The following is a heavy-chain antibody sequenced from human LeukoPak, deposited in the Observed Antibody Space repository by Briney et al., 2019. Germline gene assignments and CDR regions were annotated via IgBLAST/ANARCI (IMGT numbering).Heavy chain of an antibody. J-gene: IGHJ5*02. CDR1: GFTFSSYG. V-gene: IGHV3-23*01. CDR3: AKDLESVPAARREPNWFDP. D-gene: IGHD2-2*01. CDR2: ISGSGGST. Sequence: GGSLRLSCAASGFTFSSYGMSWVRQAPGKGLEWVSAISGSGGSTYYADSVKGRFTISRDNSKNTLYLQMNSLRAEDTAVYYCAKDLESVPAARREPNWFDPWGQGTLVTVSS.